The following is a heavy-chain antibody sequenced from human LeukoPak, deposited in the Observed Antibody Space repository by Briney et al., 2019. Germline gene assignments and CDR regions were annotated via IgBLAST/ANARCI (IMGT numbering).Heavy chain of an antibody. V-gene: IGHV1-2*02. Sequence: ASVKVSCKASGYSFTDYYMHWVRQAPGQGLEWMGWINPNSGGTNYAQKFQGRVTMTRDTSISTAYMELSRLRSDDTAVYYCARTRYSGYDHSVGYFDYWGQGTLVTVSS. CDR2: INPNSGGT. J-gene: IGHJ4*02. D-gene: IGHD5-12*01. CDR3: ARTRYSGYDHSVGYFDY. CDR1: GYSFTDYY.